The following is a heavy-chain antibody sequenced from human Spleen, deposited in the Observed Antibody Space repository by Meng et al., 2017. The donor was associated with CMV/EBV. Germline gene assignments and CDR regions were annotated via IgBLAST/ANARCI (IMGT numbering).Heavy chain of an antibody. V-gene: IGHV3-66*01. CDR1: GFSVSSNY. Sequence: GGSLRLSCAASGFSVSSNYISWVRQAPGKGLEWVSVIYSGGSTHYAKSAEGRFTISRDHSKNTVYLQMNSLRPDDTAVYYCAKDGPRRFGELLSGGQGYFDYWGQGTLVTVSS. D-gene: IGHD2-2*01. CDR3: AKDGPRRFGELLSGGQGYFDY. J-gene: IGHJ4*02. CDR2: IYSGGST.